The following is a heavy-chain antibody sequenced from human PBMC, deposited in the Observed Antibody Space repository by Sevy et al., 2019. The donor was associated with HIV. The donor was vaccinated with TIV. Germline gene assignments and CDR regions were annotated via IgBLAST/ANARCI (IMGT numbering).Heavy chain of an antibody. CDR3: AKIVGAPLSRPGEGENFDY. J-gene: IGHJ4*02. CDR2: ISGSGGST. V-gene: IGHV3-23*01. D-gene: IGHD1-26*01. CDR1: GFTFSSYA. Sequence: GGSLRLSCAASGFTFSSYAMSWVRQAPGKGLEWVSAISGSGGSTYYADSVKGRFTNSRDNSKNTLYLQMNSLRAEDTAGYYSAKIVGAPLSRPGEGENFDYWGQGTLVTVSS.